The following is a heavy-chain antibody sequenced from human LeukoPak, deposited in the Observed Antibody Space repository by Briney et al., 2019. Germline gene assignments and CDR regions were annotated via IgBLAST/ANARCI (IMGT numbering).Heavy chain of an antibody. CDR2: IYYGGYT. V-gene: IGHV4-39*01. CDR1: GGSISSISYY. D-gene: IGHD3-3*01. Sequence: SETLSLTCTISGGSISSISYYWGWIRQPPGKGLEWIGSIYYGGYTYYNPSLKSRVTISVDTSKNQFSLKLTSVTAADTAMYYCQSRFLEWLLEYWGQGTLVTVSS. CDR3: QSRFLEWLLEY. J-gene: IGHJ4*02.